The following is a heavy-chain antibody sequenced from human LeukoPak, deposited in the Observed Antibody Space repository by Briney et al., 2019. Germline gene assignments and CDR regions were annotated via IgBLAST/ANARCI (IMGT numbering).Heavy chain of an antibody. Sequence: SETLCLTCAVSGGSISSGGYSRSWIRQPPGKGLEWIGYIYHSGSTYYNPSLKSRVTISVDRSKNQFSLKLSSVTAADTAVYYCARVSSGSYYDWHFDLWGRGTLVTVYS. CDR3: ARVSSGSYYDWHFDL. V-gene: IGHV4-30-2*01. D-gene: IGHD1-26*01. J-gene: IGHJ2*01. CDR1: GGSISSGGYS. CDR2: IYHSGST.